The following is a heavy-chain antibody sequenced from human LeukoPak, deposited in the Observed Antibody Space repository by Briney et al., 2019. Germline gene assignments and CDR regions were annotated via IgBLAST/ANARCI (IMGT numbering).Heavy chain of an antibody. V-gene: IGHV1-24*01. CDR3: TTGKIYCSSCSDDY. CDR2: FDPEDPEDGEA. CDR1: GYTLTEIS. Sequence: ASVKVSCKVSGYTLTEISMHWVRQAPGKGLEWMGGFDPEDPEDGEAIYAQKFQGRVTMTEDTSTDTAYMELSSLRSEDTAVYYCTTGKIYCSSCSDDYWGQGTLVTVSS. D-gene: IGHD6-13*01. J-gene: IGHJ4*02.